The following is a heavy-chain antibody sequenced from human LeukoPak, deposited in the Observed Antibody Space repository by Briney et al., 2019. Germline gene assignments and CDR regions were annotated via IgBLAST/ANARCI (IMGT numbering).Heavy chain of an antibody. V-gene: IGHV1-46*01. D-gene: IGHD3-22*01. CDR3: ARAPKPYYYDSSGYYPNFQH. J-gene: IGHJ1*01. Sequence: ASVKVSCKASRYTFTSYYMHWVRQAPGQGLEWMGIINPSGGSTSYAQKFQGRVTMTRDTSTSTVYMELSSLRSEDTAVYYCARAPKPYYYDSSGYYPNFQHWGQGTLVTVSS. CDR1: RYTFTSYY. CDR2: INPSGGST.